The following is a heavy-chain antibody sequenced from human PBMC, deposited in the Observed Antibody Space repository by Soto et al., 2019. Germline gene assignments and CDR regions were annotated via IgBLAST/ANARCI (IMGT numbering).Heavy chain of an antibody. CDR1: GGSVSSGSYY. D-gene: IGHD1-7*01. CDR2: IYYSGST. V-gene: IGHV4-61*01. CDR3: ARGEGTTFAFDI. Sequence: SETLSLTCTVSGGSVSSGSYYWSWIRQPPGKGLEWIGYIYYSGSTNYNPSLKSRVTISVDTSKNQFSLKLSSVTAADTAVYYCARGEGTTFAFDIWGQGTMVTVSS. J-gene: IGHJ3*02.